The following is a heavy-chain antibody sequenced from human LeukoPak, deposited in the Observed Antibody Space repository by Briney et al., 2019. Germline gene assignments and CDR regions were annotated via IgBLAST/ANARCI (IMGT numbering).Heavy chain of an antibody. CDR1: GYTFTSYA. J-gene: IGHJ5*02. D-gene: IGHD5-12*01. CDR2: INAGNGNT. V-gene: IGHV1-3*01. CDR3: ASLRYSGYDDRRNNWFDP. Sequence: GASVKVSCKASGYTFTSYAMHWGRQAPGQRLEWMGWINAGNGNTKYSQKFQGRVTITRDTSASTAYMELSSLRSEDTAVYYCASLRYSGYDDRRNNWFDPWGQGTLVTVSS.